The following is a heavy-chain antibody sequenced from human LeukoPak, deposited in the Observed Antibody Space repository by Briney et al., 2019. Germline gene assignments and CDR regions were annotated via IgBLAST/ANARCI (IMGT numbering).Heavy chain of an antibody. CDR3: ARREVETTFLYFYYMDV. CDR1: GGSFSDYY. V-gene: IGHV4-34*01. CDR2: IYHSGST. J-gene: IGHJ6*03. D-gene: IGHD2/OR15-2a*01. Sequence: SETLSLTCAVYGGSFSDYYWSWIRQLPGKGLEWIGDIYHSGSTNYNPSLKSRVTISVDTSKNQFSLKLSSVTAADTAVYYCARREVETTFLYFYYMDVWGKGTTVTVSS.